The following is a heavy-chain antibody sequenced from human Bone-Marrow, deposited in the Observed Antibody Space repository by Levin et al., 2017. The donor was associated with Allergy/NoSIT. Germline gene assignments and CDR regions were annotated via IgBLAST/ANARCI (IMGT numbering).Heavy chain of an antibody. CDR3: ARIGAPGAPDV. CDR2: IDPSDSYT. V-gene: IGHV5-10-1*01. CDR1: GYSFTSFW. J-gene: IGHJ4*02. D-gene: IGHD6-13*01. Sequence: GGSLRLSCRASGYSFTSFWINWVRQMPGKGLEWMGRIDPSDSYTDYIPSLQGHVTLSVDKSTNIAYLQWSSLKASDSAMYYCARIGAPGAPDVWGQGTLVTVSS.